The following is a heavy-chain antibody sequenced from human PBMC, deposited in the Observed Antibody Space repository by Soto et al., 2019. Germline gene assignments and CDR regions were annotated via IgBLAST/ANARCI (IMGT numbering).Heavy chain of an antibody. CDR3: ARGYGGNSPIDY. Sequence: GGSLRLSCAASGFTFSSSWMHWVRQTPGKGLVWVSRINSDGSSTTYADSVKGRFTISRDNAKNTLYLQMNSLIAEDTAVYYCARGYGGNSPIDYWGQGALVTVSS. CDR2: INSDGSST. V-gene: IGHV3-74*01. J-gene: IGHJ4*02. D-gene: IGHD2-21*02. CDR1: GFTFSSSW.